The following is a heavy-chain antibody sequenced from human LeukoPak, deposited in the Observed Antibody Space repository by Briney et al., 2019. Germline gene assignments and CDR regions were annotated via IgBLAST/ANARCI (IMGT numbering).Heavy chain of an antibody. D-gene: IGHD3-22*01. CDR1: GFTVSSNY. V-gene: IGHV3-66*01. CDR2: IYLGGST. Sequence: PGGSLRVSCAVSGFTVSSNYMTWVRQARGKGLQWVSIIYLGGSTFYADSVKGRFTISIDHSKNTLDLQMDSLRAEDTAVYYCARVTAYDSSGYYGGDYFDYWGQGTLVTVSS. J-gene: IGHJ4*02. CDR3: ARVTAYDSSGYYGGDYFDY.